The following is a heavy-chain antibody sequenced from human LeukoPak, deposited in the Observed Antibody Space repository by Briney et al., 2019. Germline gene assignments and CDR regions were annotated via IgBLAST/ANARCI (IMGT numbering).Heavy chain of an antibody. CDR3: ARDQEVPGFYFDY. CDR2: INRDGSST. V-gene: IGHV3-74*01. J-gene: IGHJ4*02. D-gene: IGHD1-14*01. CDR1: GFTFSNYW. Sequence: GGSLRLSCAASGFTFSNYWMHWVRQTPEKGLVWVSRINRDGSSTNYADSVKGRFTISRDNAKNTLYLQMDSLRADDTAVYYCARDQEVPGFYFDYWGQGNLVTVSS.